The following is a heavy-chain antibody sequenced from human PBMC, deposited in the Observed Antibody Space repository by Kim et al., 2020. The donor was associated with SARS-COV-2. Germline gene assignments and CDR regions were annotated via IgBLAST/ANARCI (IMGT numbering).Heavy chain of an antibody. Sequence: SETLSLTCAVYGGSFSGYYWSWIRQPPGKGLEWIGEINHSGSTNYNPSLKSRVTISVDTSKNQFSLKLSSVTAADTAVYYCGRGRVVPLPHYYYYGLDVWGQGTTVTVSS. CDR2: INHSGST. CDR1: GGSFSGYY. CDR3: GRGRVVPLPHYYYYGLDV. J-gene: IGHJ6*02. V-gene: IGHV4-34*01.